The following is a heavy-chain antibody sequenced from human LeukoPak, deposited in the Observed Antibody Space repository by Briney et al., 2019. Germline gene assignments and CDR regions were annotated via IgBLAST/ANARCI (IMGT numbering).Heavy chain of an antibody. Sequence: SETLSLTCTVSGGSISSSSYYWGWIRQPPGKGLEWIGSIYYSGSTYYNPSLKSRVTISVGTSKNQFSLKLSSVTAADTAVYYCARRLFNFSYCSGGSCYPRGFDYWGQGTLVTVSS. CDR3: ARRLFNFSYCSGGSCYPRGFDY. CDR1: GGSISSSSYY. V-gene: IGHV4-39*01. J-gene: IGHJ4*02. D-gene: IGHD2-15*01. CDR2: IYYSGST.